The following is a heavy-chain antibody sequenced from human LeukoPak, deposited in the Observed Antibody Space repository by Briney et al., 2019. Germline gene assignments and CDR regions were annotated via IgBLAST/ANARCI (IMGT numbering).Heavy chain of an antibody. J-gene: IGHJ4*02. CDR3: AKDSTMITFGGVPFFDY. CDR1: GFTFSSYA. CDR2: ISGSGGST. D-gene: IGHD3-16*01. V-gene: IGHV3-23*01. Sequence: GGSLRLSCAASGFTFSSYAMSWVRQAPGKGLEWVSAISGSGGSTYYADSVKGRFTISRDNSKNTLYLRMNSLRAEDTAVYYCAKDSTMITFGGVPFFDYWGQGTLVTVSS.